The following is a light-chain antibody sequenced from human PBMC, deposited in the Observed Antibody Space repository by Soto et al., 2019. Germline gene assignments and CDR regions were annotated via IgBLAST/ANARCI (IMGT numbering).Light chain of an antibody. V-gene: IGKV1-13*02. J-gene: IGKJ1*01. CDR1: QGISTL. Sequence: AIQLTQAPSSLSASVVDRVTITSRASQGISTLLAWYQQKPGKAPKLLIYDASSFESGVPSRFSGSASGTEFTLTISSLQPDDFATYYCQQYNSYSTFGQGTKV. CDR2: DAS. CDR3: QQYNSYST.